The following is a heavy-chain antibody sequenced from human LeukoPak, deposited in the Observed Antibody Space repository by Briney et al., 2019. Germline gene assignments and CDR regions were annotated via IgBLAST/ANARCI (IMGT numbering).Heavy chain of an antibody. CDR3: ARGLMVRGVIPFVY. CDR1: GGSFSGYY. D-gene: IGHD3-10*01. CDR2: INHSGST. V-gene: IGHV4-34*01. Sequence: PSETLSLTCAVYGGSFSGYYWSWIRQPPGKGLEWIGEINHSGSTNYNPSLKSRVTISVHTSKNQFSLKLSTVTAADTAVYYCARGLMVRGVIPFVYWGQGTLVTVSS. J-gene: IGHJ4*02.